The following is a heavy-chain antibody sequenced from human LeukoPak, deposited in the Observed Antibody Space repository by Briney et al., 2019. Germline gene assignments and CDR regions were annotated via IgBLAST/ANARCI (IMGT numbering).Heavy chain of an antibody. V-gene: IGHV1-69*04. J-gene: IGHJ5*02. Sequence: SVKVSCKASGGTFSSYAISWVRQAPGQGLEWMGRIIPILGIANYAQKFQGRVTITADKSTSTAYMELSSLRSEDTAVYYCARAKGDSSSWYQNWFDPWGQGTLVTVSS. D-gene: IGHD6-13*01. CDR3: ARAKGDSSSWYQNWFDP. CDR1: GGTFSSYA. CDR2: IIPILGIA.